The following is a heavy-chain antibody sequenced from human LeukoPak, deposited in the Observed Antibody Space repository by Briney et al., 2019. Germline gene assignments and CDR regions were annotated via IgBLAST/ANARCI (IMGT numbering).Heavy chain of an antibody. D-gene: IGHD6-19*01. Sequence: SLGSLSPPCAASGFTFSEYWMLWVRQAPGKGLESVSRINTDGTVTTYADSVKGRFTVSRDNADNTMFLQMNNVRDEDTAVYYCATKQWLDAPQEPWGQGPPGTVSS. CDR1: GFTFSEYW. CDR2: INTDGTVT. J-gene: IGHJ5*02. CDR3: ATKQWLDAPQEP. V-gene: IGHV3-74*01.